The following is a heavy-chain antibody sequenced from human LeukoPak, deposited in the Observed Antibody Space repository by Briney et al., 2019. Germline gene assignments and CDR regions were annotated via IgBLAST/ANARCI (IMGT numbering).Heavy chain of an antibody. J-gene: IGHJ4*02. D-gene: IGHD3-10*01. CDR2: IRGSGGST. CDR3: AKDRPTMVRGVLPYYFDY. CDR1: GFTFSSYA. Sequence: GGSLRLSCAASGFTFSSYAMSWVRQAPGKGLEWVSVIRGSGGSTYYADSVKGRFTISRDNSKNTLYLQMNSLRAEDTAVYYCAKDRPTMVRGVLPYYFDYWGEGTLVTVSS. V-gene: IGHV3-23*01.